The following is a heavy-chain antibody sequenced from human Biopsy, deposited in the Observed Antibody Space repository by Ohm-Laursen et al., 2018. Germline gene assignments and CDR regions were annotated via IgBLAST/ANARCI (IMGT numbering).Heavy chain of an antibody. D-gene: IGHD6-19*01. CDR2: INPSGSTT. V-gene: IGHV1-46*01. Sequence: SSVKVSCKASGYSFTSYYMHWVRQAPGHGLEWMGMINPSGSTTSYPQIFQGRVTMTRDTSKSTVYMELSSLRSADTAVYFCARNTGWYGDLYYFDYWGQGTLVTVSS. CDR3: ARNTGWYGDLYYFDY. CDR1: GYSFTSYY. J-gene: IGHJ4*02.